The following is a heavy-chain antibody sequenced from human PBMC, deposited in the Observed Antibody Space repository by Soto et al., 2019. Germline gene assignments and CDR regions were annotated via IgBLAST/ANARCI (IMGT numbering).Heavy chain of an antibody. Sequence: QVQLVESGGGVVQPGRSLRLSCAASGFTFSGHGMHWVRQAPGKGLEWLAVISYDGNNKFYADSVKGRFTISRDNFKNTLFLQMNSLTDEDTAVYYCARSTGDDWEGSLDYWGQGILVIVSS. D-gene: IGHD5-12*01. J-gene: IGHJ4*02. CDR1: GFTFSGHG. V-gene: IGHV3-33*01. CDR3: ARSTGDDWEGSLDY. CDR2: ISYDGNNK.